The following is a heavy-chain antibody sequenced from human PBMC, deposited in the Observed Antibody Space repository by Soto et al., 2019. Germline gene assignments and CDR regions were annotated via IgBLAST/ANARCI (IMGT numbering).Heavy chain of an antibody. J-gene: IGHJ6*03. Sequence: GGSLRLSCAASGFTFSSYAMHWVRQAPGKGLEYVSAISSNGGSTYYANSVKGRFTISRDNSKNTLYLQMNSLRAEDTAVYYCAKDLSQHGQEYFYYYMDVWGKGTTVTVSS. CDR3: AKDLSQHGQEYFYYYMDV. CDR2: ISSNGGST. CDR1: GFTFSSYA. V-gene: IGHV3-64*01.